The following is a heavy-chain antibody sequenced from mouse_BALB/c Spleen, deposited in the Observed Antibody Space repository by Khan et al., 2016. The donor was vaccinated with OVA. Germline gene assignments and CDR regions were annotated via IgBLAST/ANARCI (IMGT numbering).Heavy chain of an antibody. CDR1: GYTFSSSW. CDR2: IYPGNDDT. J-gene: IGHJ3*01. CDR3: ARYFGSRFAY. V-gene: IGHV1-80*01. Sequence: VQLQQSGAELVRPGSSVKISCKASGYTFSSSWMNWVKHRPGQGLEWIGQIYPGNDDTDYNGKFKGKATLTADKSSRTAYMQLTSLTSEDSAVYFWARYFGSRFAYWGQGTLVTVSA. D-gene: IGHD1-1*01.